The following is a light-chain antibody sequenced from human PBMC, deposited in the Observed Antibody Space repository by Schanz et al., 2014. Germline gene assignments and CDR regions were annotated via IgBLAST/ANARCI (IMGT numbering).Light chain of an antibody. V-gene: IGKV1-5*01. CDR2: NAS. CDR1: FDISPW. J-gene: IGKJ1*01. CDR3: QQYSTYWT. Sequence: DILLTQSPSTLSASVGDRVTITCRAPFDISPWLAWYQQKPGKAPKLLLYNASSLESGVPSRFSGSESGTEFTLTISSLQPDDFATYYCQQYSTYWTFGQGTKVEIK.